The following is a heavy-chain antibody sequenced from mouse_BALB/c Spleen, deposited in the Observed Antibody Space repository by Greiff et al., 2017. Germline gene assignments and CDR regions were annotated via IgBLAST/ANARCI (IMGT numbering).Heavy chain of an antibody. CDR1: GFTFSDYY. V-gene: IGHV5-4*02. Sequence: EVQVVESGGGLVKPGGSLKLSCAASGFTFSDYYMYWVRQTPEKRLEWVATISDGGSYTYYPDSVKGRFTISRDNAKNNLYLQMSSLKSEDTAMYYCARSLYDGYHYWGQGTTLTVSS. CDR3: ARSLYDGYHY. J-gene: IGHJ2*01. CDR2: ISDGGSYT. D-gene: IGHD2-3*01.